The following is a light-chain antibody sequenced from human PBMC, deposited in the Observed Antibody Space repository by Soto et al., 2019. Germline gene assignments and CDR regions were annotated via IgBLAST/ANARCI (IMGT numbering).Light chain of an antibody. V-gene: IGKV1-27*01. Sequence: DIQMTXXXXXLSXXVGDRVTITCRASQGISNYLAWYQQKPGKVPKLLIYAASTLQSGVPSRXXXXXXXXXXXXXISSLQPEDVATYYCQKYNSAPLTFGGGTKVXXK. J-gene: IGKJ4*01. CDR1: QGISNY. CDR3: QKYNSAPLT. CDR2: AAS.